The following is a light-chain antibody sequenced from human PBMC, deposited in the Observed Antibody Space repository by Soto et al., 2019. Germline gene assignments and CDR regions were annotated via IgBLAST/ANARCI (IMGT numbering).Light chain of an antibody. V-gene: IGKV1-5*03. CDR1: QSISSW. CDR2: KAY. Sequence: DIQMTQSPSTLSASVGDRVTITCRASQSISSWLAWYQQKPGKAPKLLIYKAYSLESGVPSRFSGSGSGTEFTLTLSSLQPDDFATYYCQQYNSYSRTVGQGPKVEIK. J-gene: IGKJ1*01. CDR3: QQYNSYSRT.